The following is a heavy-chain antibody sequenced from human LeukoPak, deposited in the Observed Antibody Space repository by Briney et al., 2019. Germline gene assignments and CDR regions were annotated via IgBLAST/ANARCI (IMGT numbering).Heavy chain of an antibody. CDR1: GGSISSSSYY. J-gene: IGHJ4*02. Sequence: SETLSLTCTVSGGSISSSSYYWGWIRQPPGKGLEWIGSFYYSGSTYYNPSLKSRVTISVDTSKNQFSLKLSSVTAADTAVYYCARHQTVGASINVIDYWGQGTLVTVSS. D-gene: IGHD1-26*01. CDR3: ARHQTVGASINVIDY. CDR2: FYYSGST. V-gene: IGHV4-39*01.